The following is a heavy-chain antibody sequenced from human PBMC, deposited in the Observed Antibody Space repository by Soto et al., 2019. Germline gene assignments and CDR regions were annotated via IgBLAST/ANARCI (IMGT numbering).Heavy chain of an antibody. Sequence: QPGGSLRLSCAASGFTFSSYAMSWVRQAPGKGLEWVSAISGSGGSTYYADSVKGRFTISRDNSKNTLYLQMNSLRAEDTAVYYCAKFTVAGNYYYYGMDVWGQGTTVTVSS. CDR2: ISGSGGST. CDR1: GFTFSSYA. D-gene: IGHD6-19*01. CDR3: AKFTVAGNYYYYGMDV. J-gene: IGHJ6*02. V-gene: IGHV3-23*01.